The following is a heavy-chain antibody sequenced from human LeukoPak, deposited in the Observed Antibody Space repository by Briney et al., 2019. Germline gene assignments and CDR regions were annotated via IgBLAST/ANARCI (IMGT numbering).Heavy chain of an antibody. V-gene: IGHV3-21*01. CDR1: GFTFSTYG. CDR2: ISSSSSYI. J-gene: IGHJ5*02. Sequence: GGTLRLSCAASGFTFSTYGMSWVRQAPGKGLEWVSSISSSSSYIYYADSVKGRFTISRDNAKNSLYLQMNSLRAEDTAVYYCASDSSGWPWGQGTLVTVSS. CDR3: ASDSSGWP. D-gene: IGHD6-19*01.